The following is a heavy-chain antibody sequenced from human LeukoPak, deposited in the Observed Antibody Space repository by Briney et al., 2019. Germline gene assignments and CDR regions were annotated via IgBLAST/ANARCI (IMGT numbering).Heavy chain of an antibody. Sequence: KSSDTLSLTCAVYGGSFSGYYWSWLRQPPGKGLEWIGEINHSGSTNYNPSLKSRVTISVDTSKNQFSLKLTSVTAADPAGYYCARGQGITIFGVASRSYYMDVWGKGTTVTVSS. CDR3: ARGQGITIFGVASRSYYMDV. J-gene: IGHJ6*03. D-gene: IGHD3-3*01. V-gene: IGHV4-34*01. CDR1: GGSFSGYY. CDR2: INHSGST.